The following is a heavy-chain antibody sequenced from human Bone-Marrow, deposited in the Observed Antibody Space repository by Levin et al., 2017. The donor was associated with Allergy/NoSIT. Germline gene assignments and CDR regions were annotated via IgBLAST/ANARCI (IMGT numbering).Heavy chain of an antibody. CDR1: GGSFSGYY. J-gene: IGHJ1*01. CDR3: ARGHGSSIAAAGAEYFQH. Sequence: SETLSLTCAVYGGSFSGYYWSWIRQPPGKGLEWIGEINHSGSTNYNPSLKSRVTISVDTSKNQFSLKLSSVTAADTAVYYCARGHGSSIAAAGAEYFQHWGQGTLVTVSS. D-gene: IGHD6-13*01. V-gene: IGHV4-34*01. CDR2: INHSGST.